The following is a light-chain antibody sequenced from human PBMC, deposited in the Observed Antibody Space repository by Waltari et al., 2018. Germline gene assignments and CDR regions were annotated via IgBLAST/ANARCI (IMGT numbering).Light chain of an antibody. J-gene: IGKJ5*01. CDR1: QRVNSN. CDR2: EAS. V-gene: IGKV3-15*01. Sequence: EIVMTQSPDTLSVSPGERATFSCRGSQRVNSNLAWYQQKPGQAPRLPIYEASTRATSIPARFSGSGSWTDFTLTISSLQSEDSAVYYCQQYNHWPPITFGQGTRLEIK. CDR3: QQYNHWPPIT.